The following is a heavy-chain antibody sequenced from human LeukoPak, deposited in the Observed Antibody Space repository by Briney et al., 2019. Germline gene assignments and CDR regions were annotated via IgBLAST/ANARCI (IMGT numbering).Heavy chain of an antibody. Sequence: PSETLSLTCAVYGGSFSGYYWSWIRQPPGKGLEWIGEINHSGSTNYNPSLKSRVTISVDTSKNQFSLKLSSVTAADTAVYYCARLPGYYDSSGHPWRQRTLVTVSS. D-gene: IGHD3-22*01. CDR3: ARLPGYYDSSGHP. V-gene: IGHV4-34*01. CDR2: INHSGST. J-gene: IGHJ5*02. CDR1: GGSFSGYY.